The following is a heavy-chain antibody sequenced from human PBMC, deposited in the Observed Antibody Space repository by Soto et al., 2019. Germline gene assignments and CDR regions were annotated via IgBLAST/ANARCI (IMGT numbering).Heavy chain of an antibody. CDR3: ARAPPVDTDHYVGY. CDR2: SNPNSGGT. D-gene: IGHD5-18*01. V-gene: IGHV1-2*04. CDR1: GYTFTGYY. J-gene: IGHJ4*02. Sequence: ASVKVSCKASGYTFTGYYIHWVRQAPGQRLEWMGWSNPNSGGTKYSKKFQGWVTRTRGASIRTAHMELSRLRSDDTAVYYGARAPPVDTDHYVGYCGQGHRVTLSA.